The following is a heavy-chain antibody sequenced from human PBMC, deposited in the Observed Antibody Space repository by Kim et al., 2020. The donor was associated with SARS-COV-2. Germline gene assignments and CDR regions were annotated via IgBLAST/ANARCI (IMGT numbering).Heavy chain of an antibody. D-gene: IGHD3-10*01. CDR2: IFSNDEK. Sequence: SGPTLVNPTAPLTLTCTVSGFSLSHARMGVSWIRQPPGKALEWLAHIFSNDEKSYSTSLKSRLTISKDTSKSQVVLTMTNMDPVDTATYYCARRRGGYGSGTYTIDYWGQGTLVTVSS. J-gene: IGHJ4*02. CDR3: ARRRGGYGSGTYTIDY. CDR1: GFSLSHARMG. V-gene: IGHV2-26*01.